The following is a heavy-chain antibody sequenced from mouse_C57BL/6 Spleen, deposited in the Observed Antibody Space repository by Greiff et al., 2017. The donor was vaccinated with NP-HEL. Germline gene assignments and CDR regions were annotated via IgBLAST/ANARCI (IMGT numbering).Heavy chain of an antibody. CDR2: ISSGGDYI. J-gene: IGHJ3*01. V-gene: IGHV5-9-1*02. Sequence: EVHLVESGEGLVKPGGSLKLSCAASGFTFSSYAMSWVRQTPEKRLEWVAYISSGGDYIYYADTVKGRFTISRDNARNTLYLQMSSLKSEDTAMYYCTREDGYDVWFAYWGQGTLVTVSA. CDR1: GFTFSSYA. D-gene: IGHD2-2*01. CDR3: TREDGYDVWFAY.